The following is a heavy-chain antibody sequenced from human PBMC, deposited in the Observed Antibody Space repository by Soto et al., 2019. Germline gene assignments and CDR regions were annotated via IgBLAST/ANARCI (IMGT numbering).Heavy chain of an antibody. Sequence: QVQLQESGPGLVKPSETLSLTCTVSGGSISSYYWSWIRQPPGKGLEWIGYIYYSGSTNYSPSLKSRVTISVDTSKNQFSLKLSSVTAADTAVYYCARMGGYCSGGSCYWGRGNYYYYYYMDVWGKGTTVTVSS. CDR2: IYYSGST. J-gene: IGHJ6*03. D-gene: IGHD2-15*01. CDR1: GGSISSYY. CDR3: ARMGGYCSGGSCYWGRGNYYYYYYMDV. V-gene: IGHV4-59*08.